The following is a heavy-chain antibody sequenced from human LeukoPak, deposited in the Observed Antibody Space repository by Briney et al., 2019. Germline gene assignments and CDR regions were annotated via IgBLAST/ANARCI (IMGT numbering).Heavy chain of an antibody. D-gene: IGHD6-25*01. J-gene: IGHJ4*02. CDR1: GFTFNKYA. Sequence: PGGSLRLSCAASGFTFNKYAMHWVRQAPGKGLEWVAVVSYLGNDKFYADSVKGRFTISKDNSNNTVYLEINSLRSEDTAVYYCARPLKRRLIHYFDFWGPGTLVTVSS. CDR2: VSYLGNDK. CDR3: ARPLKRRLIHYFDF. V-gene: IGHV3-30-3*01.